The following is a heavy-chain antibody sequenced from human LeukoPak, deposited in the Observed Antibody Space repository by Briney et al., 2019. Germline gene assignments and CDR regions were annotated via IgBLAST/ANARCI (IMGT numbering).Heavy chain of an antibody. V-gene: IGHV4-59*08. CDR1: GGSISTYY. CDR3: ATLDGCSYGLFH. Sequence: PSETLSLTCTVSGGSISTYYWSWIRQPPGKGLEWMGYIYHTGSTKYNPSLKSRVTISVDTAQNQFSLNLSYVTAADTAVYYCATLDGCSYGLFHWGQGTLVTVSS. J-gene: IGHJ4*02. D-gene: IGHD5-18*01. CDR2: IYHTGST.